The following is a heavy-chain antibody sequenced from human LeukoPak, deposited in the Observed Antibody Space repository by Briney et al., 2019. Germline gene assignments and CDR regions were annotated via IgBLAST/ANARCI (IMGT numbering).Heavy chain of an antibody. V-gene: IGHV3-74*01. CDR1: GFTFSSYW. CDR2: INSDGSST. D-gene: IGHD2-15*01. CDR3: ARDSGCTGGSCYSELDY. J-gene: IGHJ4*02. Sequence: PGGSLRLSCAASGFTFSSYWMHWVRQAPGKGLVWVSRINSDGSSTSYADSVKGRFTISRDNAKNSLYLQMNSLRAEDTAVYYCARDSGCTGGSCYSELDYWGQGTLVTVSS.